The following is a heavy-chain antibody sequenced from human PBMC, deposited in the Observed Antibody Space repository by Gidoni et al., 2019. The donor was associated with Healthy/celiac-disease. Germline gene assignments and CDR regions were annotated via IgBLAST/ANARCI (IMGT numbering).Heavy chain of an antibody. CDR3: AKHRVYDSSGYYFTLPDAFDI. CDR1: AFPFSRDA. J-gene: IGHJ3*02. CDR2: ISGSGGST. V-gene: IGHV3-23*01. Sequence: ELQLLESRGGLVPPGGPLRLFCAASAFPFSRDAMSWVRQAPGKGLEWVSAISGSGGSTYYAESVKGRFTISRDNYKNTLYLKMNRLRAEDTAVYYCAKHRVYDSSGYYFTLPDAFDIWGQGTMVTVSS. D-gene: IGHD3-22*01.